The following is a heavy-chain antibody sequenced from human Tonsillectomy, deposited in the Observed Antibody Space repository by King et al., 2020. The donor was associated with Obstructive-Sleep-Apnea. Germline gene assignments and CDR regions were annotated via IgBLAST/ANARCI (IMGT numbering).Heavy chain of an antibody. V-gene: IGHV3-30*18. CDR3: AKEWTVTTLQCACYY. CDR2: ISYDGSKK. Sequence: VQLVESGGGVVQPGRSLRLSCAASGFTFSSYGMHWVRQAPGKGLEWVAVISYDGSKKYYADSVKGRFTISRDNSKNTLYLQMNSLRAEDTAMYYCAKEWTVTTLQCACYYWGQGTLVTVSS. CDR1: GFTFSSYG. J-gene: IGHJ4*02. D-gene: IGHD4-17*01.